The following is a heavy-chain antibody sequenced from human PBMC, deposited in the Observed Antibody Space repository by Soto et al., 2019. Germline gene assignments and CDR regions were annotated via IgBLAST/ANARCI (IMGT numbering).Heavy chain of an antibody. CDR2: IDPSDSYT. CDR1: GYSFTSYW. Sequence: EVQLVQSGAEVKKPGESLRISCKGSGYSFTSYWISWVRQMPGKGLEWMGRIDPSDSYTNYSPSFQGHVTISADKSISTAYLQWSSLKASDTAMYYCARHAATTVTTWYFDLWGRGTLVTVSS. J-gene: IGHJ2*01. V-gene: IGHV5-10-1*03. CDR3: ARHAATTVTTWYFDL. D-gene: IGHD4-17*01.